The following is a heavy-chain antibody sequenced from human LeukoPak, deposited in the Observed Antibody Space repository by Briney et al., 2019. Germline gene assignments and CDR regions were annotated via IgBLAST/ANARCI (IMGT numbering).Heavy chain of an antibody. J-gene: IGHJ4*02. Sequence: GASVKVSCKASGYTFTSYGISWVRQAPGQGLEWMGWISAYNGNTNYAQKLQGRVTMTTDTSTSTAYMELRSLRSDDTAVYYCARVRATTLSLLFGYWGQGTLVTVSS. CDR1: GYTFTSYG. D-gene: IGHD1-26*01. CDR3: ARVRATTLSLLFGY. CDR2: ISAYNGNT. V-gene: IGHV1-18*01.